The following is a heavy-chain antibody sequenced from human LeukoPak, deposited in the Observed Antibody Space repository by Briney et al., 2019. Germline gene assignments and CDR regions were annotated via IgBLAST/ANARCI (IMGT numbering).Heavy chain of an antibody. J-gene: IGHJ4*02. V-gene: IGHV4-61*02. CDR2: IYTSGST. CDR3: ARVSGGTRDY. CDR1: GGSISSGSYY. Sequence: SQTLSLTCTVSGGSISSGSYYWSWIRQPAGTGLEWMGRIYTSGSTNYNPSLKSRVTISVDTSKNQFSLKLSSVTAADTAVYYCARVSGGTRDYWGQGTLVTVSS. D-gene: IGHD2-15*01.